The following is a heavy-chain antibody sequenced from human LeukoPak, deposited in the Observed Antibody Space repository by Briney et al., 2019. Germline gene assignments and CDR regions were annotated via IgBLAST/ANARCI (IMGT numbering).Heavy chain of an antibody. Sequence: PSETLSLTCAVSGYSISSGYYWGWIRPPPGKGREWIGSIYHSGSTYYNPSLKRRVTISVDTSKNQFSLKLSSVTAADTAVYYCARDVGATKGPYYFDYWGQGTLVTVSS. J-gene: IGHJ4*02. CDR2: IYHSGST. D-gene: IGHD1-26*01. CDR1: GYSISSGYY. V-gene: IGHV4-38-2*02. CDR3: ARDVGATKGPYYFDY.